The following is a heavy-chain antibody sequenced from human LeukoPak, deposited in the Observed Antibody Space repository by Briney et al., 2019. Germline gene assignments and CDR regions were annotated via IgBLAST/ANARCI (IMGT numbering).Heavy chain of an antibody. CDR3: ARGVYYYGSGSMPFDY. CDR1: GGSFSGYY. J-gene: IGHJ4*02. D-gene: IGHD3-10*01. V-gene: IGHV4-34*01. CDR2: INHSGST. Sequence: SETLSLTCAVYGGSFSGYYWSWIRQPPGKGLEWIGEINHSGSTNYNPSLKSRVTISVDTSKNQFSQKLSSVTAADTAVYYCARGVYYYGSGSMPFDYWGQGTLVTVSS.